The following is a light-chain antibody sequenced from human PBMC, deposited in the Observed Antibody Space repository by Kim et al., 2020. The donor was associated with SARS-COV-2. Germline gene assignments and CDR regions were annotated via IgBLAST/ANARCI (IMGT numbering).Light chain of an antibody. CDR3: NSRDSSGNHLRV. CDR1: SLRSYY. CDR2: GKN. V-gene: IGLV3-19*01. Sequence: GQTVRITCQGDSLRSYYASWYQQKPGQAPVLVIYGKNNRPSGIPDRFSGSRSGNTASLTITGAQAEDEGDYYCNSRDSSGNHLRVFGGGTQLTVL. J-gene: IGLJ3*02.